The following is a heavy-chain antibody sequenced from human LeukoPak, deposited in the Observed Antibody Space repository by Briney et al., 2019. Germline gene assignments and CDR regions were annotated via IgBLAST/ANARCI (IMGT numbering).Heavy chain of an antibody. CDR2: ISGSGGST. CDR1: GFTFSSYA. Sequence: PGGSLRLSCAASGFTFSSYAMSWVRQAPGKGLEWVSAISGSGGSTYYADSVKGRFTISRDNAKNSLYLQMNSLRAEDTAVYYCARHKSYDSSGYYPYCFDYWGQGTLVTVSS. CDR3: ARHKSYDSSGYYPYCFDY. D-gene: IGHD3-22*01. J-gene: IGHJ4*02. V-gene: IGHV3-23*01.